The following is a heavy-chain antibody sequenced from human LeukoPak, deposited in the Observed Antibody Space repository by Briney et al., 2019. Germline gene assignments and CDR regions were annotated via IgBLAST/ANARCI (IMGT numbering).Heavy chain of an antibody. CDR2: IYPGDSDT. D-gene: IGHD2-15*01. J-gene: IGHJ4*02. V-gene: IGHV5-51*01. CDR3: ARAAFCSGGSCYFDY. Sequence: GESLKVSCKGSGYSFTSYWIGWVRQMPGKGLEWMGIIYPGDSDTRYSPSFQGQVTISADKSISTAYLQWNSLKASDTAMYYCARAAFCSGGSCYFDYWGQGTLVTVSS. CDR1: GYSFTSYW.